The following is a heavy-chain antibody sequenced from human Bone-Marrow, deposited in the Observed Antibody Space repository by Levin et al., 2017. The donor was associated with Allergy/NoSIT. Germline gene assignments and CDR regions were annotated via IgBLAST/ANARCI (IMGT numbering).Heavy chain of an antibody. V-gene: IGHV3-48*02. Sequence: GGSLRLSCAASGFGFNDYSMNWVRQAPGGGLEWISYISGSSRTIYYADSVKGRFTISRDNARNSLYLQMNSLRDEDTAIYFCARDYYETSDSYPWYFDYWGQGTLVTVSS. D-gene: IGHD3-16*01. CDR1: GFGFNDYS. CDR2: ISGSSRTI. CDR3: ARDYYETSDSYPWYFDY. J-gene: IGHJ4*02.